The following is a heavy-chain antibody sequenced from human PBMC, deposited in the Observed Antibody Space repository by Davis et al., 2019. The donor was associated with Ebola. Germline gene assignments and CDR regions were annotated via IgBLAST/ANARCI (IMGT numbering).Heavy chain of an antibody. J-gene: IGHJ5*02. D-gene: IGHD2-2*01. CDR3: ARDCSSTSCYQGFDP. Sequence: PSETLSLTCTVSGGSVSSGSYYWSWIRQPPGKGLEWIGYIYYSGSTDYNPSLKSRVTISVDTSKNQFSLKLSSVTAADTAVYYCARDCSSTSCYQGFDPWGQGTLVTVSS. CDR2: IYYSGST. CDR1: GGSVSSGSYY. V-gene: IGHV4-61*01.